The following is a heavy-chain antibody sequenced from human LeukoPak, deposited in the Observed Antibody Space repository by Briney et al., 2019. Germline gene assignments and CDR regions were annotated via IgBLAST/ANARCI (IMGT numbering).Heavy chain of an antibody. V-gene: IGHV3-48*03. CDR3: ARCEALRGVLFDY. CDR1: GFTFSSYE. J-gene: IGHJ4*02. Sequence: GGSLRLSCAASGFTFSSYEMNWVGQAPGKGLEWVSYISSSGSTIYYADSVKGRFTISRDNAKNSLYLQMNSLRAEDTAVYYCARCEALRGVLFDYWGQGTLVTVSS. CDR2: ISSSGSTI. D-gene: IGHD3-10*01.